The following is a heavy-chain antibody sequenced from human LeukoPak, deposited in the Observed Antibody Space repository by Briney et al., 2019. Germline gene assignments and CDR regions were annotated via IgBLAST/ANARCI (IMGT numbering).Heavy chain of an antibody. V-gene: IGHV4-30-4*08. CDR1: GGSISSGGYY. D-gene: IGHD1-1*01. J-gene: IGHJ4*02. CDR3: ARAGLNWNDAQIDY. CDR2: IYYSGST. Sequence: SETLSLTCTVSGGSISSGGYYWSWICQPPGKGLEWIGYIYYSGSTYYNPSLKSRVTISVDTSKNQFSLKLSSVTAADTAVYYCARAGLNWNDAQIDYWGQGTLVTVSS.